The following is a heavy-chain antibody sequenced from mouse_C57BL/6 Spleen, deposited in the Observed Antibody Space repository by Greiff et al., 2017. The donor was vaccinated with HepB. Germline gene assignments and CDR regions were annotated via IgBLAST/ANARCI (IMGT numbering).Heavy chain of an antibody. D-gene: IGHD2-5*01. CDR1: GYTFTDYN. Sequence: EVKLQESGPELVKPGASVKMSCKASGYTFTDYNMHWVKQSHGKSLEWIGYINPNNGGTSYNQKFKGKATLTVNKSSSTAYMELRSLTSEDSAVYYCAREGYSNYYAMDYWGQGTSVTVSS. CDR2: INPNNGGT. CDR3: AREGYSNYYAMDY. V-gene: IGHV1-22*01. J-gene: IGHJ4*01.